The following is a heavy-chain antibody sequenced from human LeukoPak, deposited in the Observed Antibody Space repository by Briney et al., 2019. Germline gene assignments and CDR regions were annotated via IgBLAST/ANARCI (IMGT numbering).Heavy chain of an antibody. Sequence: SVKVSCKASGGTFSSYAISWVRQAPGQGLEWMGGIIPIFGTANYAQKFQGRVTITADESTSTAYMELSSLRSEDTAVYYCARDLLNYDYIWGSYRRFDYWGQGTLVTVSS. CDR3: ARDLLNYDYIWGSYRRFDY. D-gene: IGHD3-16*02. J-gene: IGHJ4*02. CDR1: GGTFSSYA. CDR2: IIPIFGTA. V-gene: IGHV1-69*13.